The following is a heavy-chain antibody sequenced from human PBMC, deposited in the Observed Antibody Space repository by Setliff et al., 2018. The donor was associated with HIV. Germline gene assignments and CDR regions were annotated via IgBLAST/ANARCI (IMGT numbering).Heavy chain of an antibody. CDR2: IHAANGNT. D-gene: IGHD3-22*01. V-gene: IGHV1-3*01. CDR1: GFPFSSYN. J-gene: IGHJ3*02. Sequence: SVKVSCKVSGFPFSSYNMHWVRQAPGQRLEWMGCIHAANGNTKYSQKFQDRVTIARDNAKNSLYLQMNSLRAEDTAVYYCARYAGGYPLNDVFDIWDQGTMVTVSS. CDR3: ARYAGGYPLNDVFDI.